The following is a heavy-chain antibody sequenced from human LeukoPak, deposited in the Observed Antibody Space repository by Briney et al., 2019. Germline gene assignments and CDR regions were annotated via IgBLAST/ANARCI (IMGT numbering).Heavy chain of an antibody. D-gene: IGHD1-1*01. CDR2: IYYRGST. Sequence: SETLSPTCTVSGGSISSYYWSWIRQPPGKGLEWIAYIYYRGSTNYNPSLKSRVTISVDTSKNQFSLKLSSVTAADTAVYYCARRTTGTGPFDYWGQGTLVTVSS. CDR1: GGSISSYY. CDR3: ARRTTGTGPFDY. V-gene: IGHV4-59*08. J-gene: IGHJ4*02.